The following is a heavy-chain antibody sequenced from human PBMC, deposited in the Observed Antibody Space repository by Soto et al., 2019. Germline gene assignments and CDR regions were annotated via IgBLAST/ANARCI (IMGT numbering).Heavy chain of an antibody. CDR1: GYIFTSYG. CDR2: ISGYNGNT. J-gene: IGHJ1*01. D-gene: IGHD6-13*01. CDR3: ERERDDRSWYRAEYIQQ. V-gene: IGHV1-18*01. Sequence: GDAVKVSCKASGYIFTSYGIHWVRQAPGQGLEWMGWISGYNGNTNYAQKLQGRVTMTTDTFTSTAYMELRSLRSDDTAAYYCERERDDRSWYRAEYIQQWG.